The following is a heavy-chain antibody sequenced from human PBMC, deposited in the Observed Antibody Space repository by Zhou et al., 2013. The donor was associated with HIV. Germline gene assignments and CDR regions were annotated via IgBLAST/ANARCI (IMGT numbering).Heavy chain of an antibody. D-gene: IGHD5-18*01. Sequence: QVQLQQWGAGLLKPSETLSLTCAVYGGSLSGYYWKWIRQPPGKGLEWIGEINHSGSTNYNPSLKSRVTISVDTSKNQFSLQLSSVTAADTAVYYCARGGRGYSYGYSSIDYWGQGTLATVSS. CDR3: ARGGRGYSYGYSSIDY. CDR2: INHSGST. J-gene: IGHJ4*02. CDR1: GGSLSGYY. V-gene: IGHV4-34*01.